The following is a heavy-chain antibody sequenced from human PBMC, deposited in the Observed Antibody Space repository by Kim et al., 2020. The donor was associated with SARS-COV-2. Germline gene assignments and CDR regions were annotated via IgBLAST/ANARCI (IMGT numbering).Heavy chain of an antibody. CDR3: AKGVCGAYSGSSTCRMDV. V-gene: IGHV3-23*01. J-gene: IGHJ6*01. CDR2: ISGSGGST. D-gene: IGHD5-18*01. Sequence: GGSLRLSCAASGFSFSSYGMSWVRQAPGKGLEWVSIISGSGGSTSYADSVKGRFTISRDNSKNRVDMQMNSLRVDDTAVYYCAKGVCGAYSGSSTCRMDV. CDR1: GFSFSSYG.